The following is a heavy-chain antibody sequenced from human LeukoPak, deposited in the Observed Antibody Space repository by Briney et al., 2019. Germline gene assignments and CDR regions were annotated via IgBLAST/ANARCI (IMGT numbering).Heavy chain of an antibody. CDR2: INPSGGST. V-gene: IGHV1-46*01. CDR1: GYTFTSYY. J-gene: IGHJ4*02. CDR3: ARDDAMIVAIDY. Sequence: ASVKVSCKASGYTFTSYYMHWVRQAPGQGLEWMGIINPSGGSTSYAQKFQGRDTMTRDTSTSTVYMELSSLRSEDTAVYYCARDDAMIVAIDYWGQGTLVTVSS. D-gene: IGHD3-22*01.